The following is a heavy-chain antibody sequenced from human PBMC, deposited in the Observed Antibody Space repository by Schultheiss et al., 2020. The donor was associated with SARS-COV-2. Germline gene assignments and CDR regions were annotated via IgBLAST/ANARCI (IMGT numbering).Heavy chain of an antibody. CDR1: GGSISSGGYY. Sequence: SETLSLTCTVSGGSISSGGYYWSWIRQPPGKGLEWIGYIYYSGSTNYNPSLKSRVTISVDTSKNQFSLKLSSVTAADTAVYYCARDLGGQPKIWFGELFPESDHYGMDVCGQGTTGTGSS. V-gene: IGHV4-61*08. D-gene: IGHD3-10*01. J-gene: IGHJ6*02. CDR2: IYYSGST. CDR3: ARDLGGQPKIWFGELFPESDHYGMDV.